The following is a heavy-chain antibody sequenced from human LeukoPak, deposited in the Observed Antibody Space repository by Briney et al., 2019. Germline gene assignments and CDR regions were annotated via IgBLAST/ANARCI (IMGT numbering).Heavy chain of an antibody. Sequence: PSGGSLRFSCAASGFTFSSYGMHWVRQAPGKGLEWVAVILYDGSNKYYVDSVKGRFTISRDNSKNTLYLQMNSLRAEDTAVYYCAKDKSFYYYYYGMDVWGQGTTVTVSS. CDR1: GFTFSSYG. CDR3: AKDKSFYYYYYGMDV. V-gene: IGHV3-30*18. D-gene: IGHD3-16*02. J-gene: IGHJ6*02. CDR2: ILYDGSNK.